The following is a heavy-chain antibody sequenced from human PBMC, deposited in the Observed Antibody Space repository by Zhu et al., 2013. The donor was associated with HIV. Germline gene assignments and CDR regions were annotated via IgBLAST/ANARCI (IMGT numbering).Heavy chain of an antibody. CDR1: GYTFTGYY. Sequence: QVQLVQSGAEVKKPGASVKVSCKASGYTFTGYYMHWVRQAPGQGLEWMGWINPNSGGTNYAQKFQGRVTMTRDTSISTAYMELSRLRSDDTAVYYCARGRGYCTNGVCYTYHHYYYYGMDVWGQGTTVTVSS. D-gene: IGHD2-8*01. CDR2: INPNSGGT. CDR3: ARGRGYCTNGVCYTYHHYYYYGMDV. J-gene: IGHJ6*02. V-gene: IGHV1-2*02.